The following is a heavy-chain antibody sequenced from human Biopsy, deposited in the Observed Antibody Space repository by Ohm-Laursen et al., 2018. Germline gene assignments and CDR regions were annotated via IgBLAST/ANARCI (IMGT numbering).Heavy chain of an antibody. Sequence: SDTLSLTCAVSGGSITDDYWSWIRQPPGKGLEWIGYVYYTGSTDYNPSLQSRVTISVDTSKNHFSLRLRSVTPADTAIYYCARDRGYYSDRTAPGYFDLWGRGTLVTVSS. CDR3: ARDRGYYSDRTAPGYFDL. CDR2: VYYTGST. V-gene: IGHV4-59*01. J-gene: IGHJ2*01. D-gene: IGHD3-22*01. CDR1: GGSITDDY.